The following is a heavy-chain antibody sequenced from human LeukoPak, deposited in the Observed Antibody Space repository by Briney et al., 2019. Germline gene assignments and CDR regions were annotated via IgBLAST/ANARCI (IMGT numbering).Heavy chain of an antibody. CDR1: GGSISSSGYY. CDR3: ARVIYYSGWFDP. Sequence: SETLSLTCIVSGGSISSSGYYWGWVRQPPGKGLEWIGEIYHSGSTNYNPSLKSRVAISVDKSKNQFSLKLSSVTAADTAVYYCARVIYYSGWFDPWGQGTLVTVSS. V-gene: IGHV4-39*07. CDR2: IYHSGST. D-gene: IGHD3-22*01. J-gene: IGHJ5*02.